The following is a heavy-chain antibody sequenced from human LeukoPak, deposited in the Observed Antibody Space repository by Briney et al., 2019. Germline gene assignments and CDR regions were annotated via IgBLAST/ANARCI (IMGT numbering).Heavy chain of an antibody. Sequence: GGSLRLSCAASGFTVSSNYMSWVRQAAGKGLDWVSVIYSGASTYYADSVKGRFTISRDNSKNTLYLQMNSLRAEDTAVYYCARLAAHYGLDVWGQGTTVTVSS. CDR1: GFTVSSNY. CDR3: ARLAAHYGLDV. V-gene: IGHV3-53*01. D-gene: IGHD6-13*01. CDR2: IYSGAST. J-gene: IGHJ6*02.